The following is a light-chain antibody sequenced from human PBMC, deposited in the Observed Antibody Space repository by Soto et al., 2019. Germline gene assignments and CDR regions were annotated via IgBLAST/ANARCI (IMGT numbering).Light chain of an antibody. J-gene: IGKJ3*01. CDR2: YTS. CDR3: QQRRDWPLFT. CDR1: QSVSTY. V-gene: IGKV3-11*01. Sequence: EIVLTQSPATLSLSPGESATLSCRASQSVSTYLAWYQQKPGQAPRLLIYYTSRRATGILARFSGSGSGTDFTLSISSVEPEDFAVYYCQQRRDWPLFTFGPGTKVDIK.